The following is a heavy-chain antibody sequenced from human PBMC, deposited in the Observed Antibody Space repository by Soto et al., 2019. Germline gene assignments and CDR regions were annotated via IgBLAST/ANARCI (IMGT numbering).Heavy chain of an antibody. D-gene: IGHD2-15*01. Sequence: ASVKVSCKASGYTFTSYYMHWVRQAPGQGLEWMGIISPSGGSTSYAQKFQGRVTMTRDTSTSTVYMELSSLRSEDTAVYYCARETADYCSGGSCYSKNYYYYGMDVWGQGTTVTVSS. J-gene: IGHJ6*02. CDR3: ARETADYCSGGSCYSKNYYYYGMDV. V-gene: IGHV1-46*01. CDR2: ISPSGGST. CDR1: GYTFTSYY.